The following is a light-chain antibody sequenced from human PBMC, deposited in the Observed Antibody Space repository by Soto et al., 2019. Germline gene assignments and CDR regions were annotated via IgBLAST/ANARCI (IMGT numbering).Light chain of an antibody. CDR2: DVS. Sequence: QSALTQPASVSGSPGQSITISCTGTSSDIGGYNFVSWYHQHPGKAPKLMIYDVSNRPAGVSNRFSGSMSGNTASLTISGLQAEDEADYYCSSYTSSNTVVFGGGTKLTVL. J-gene: IGLJ3*02. CDR3: SSYTSSNTVV. V-gene: IGLV2-14*01. CDR1: SSDIGGYNF.